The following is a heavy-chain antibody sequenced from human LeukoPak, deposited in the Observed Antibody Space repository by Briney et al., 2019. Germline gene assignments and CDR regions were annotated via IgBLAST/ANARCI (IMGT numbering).Heavy chain of an antibody. Sequence: SVKVSCKASGFTFTSSAMQWVRQARGQRLEWIGWIAVGSGNTNYAQKFQERVTITRDMSTSTAYMELSSLRSEDTAVYYCAAENYYDSSGYSNYYYYYGMDVWGQGTTVTVSS. D-gene: IGHD3-22*01. CDR3: AAENYYDSSGYSNYYYYYGMDV. J-gene: IGHJ6*02. CDR1: GFTFTSSA. CDR2: IAVGSGNT. V-gene: IGHV1-58*02.